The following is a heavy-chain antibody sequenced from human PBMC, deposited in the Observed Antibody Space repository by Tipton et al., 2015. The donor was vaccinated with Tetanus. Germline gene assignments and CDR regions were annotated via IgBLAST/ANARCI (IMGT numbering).Heavy chain of an antibody. D-gene: IGHD3-10*01. CDR3: ARDSGPWVRTGYFQH. Sequence: QLVQSGGGVVQPGRSLRLSCAASGFTFSSYGMHWVRQAPGKGLEWVAVIWYDGSNKYYADSVKGRFTISRDNSKNTLYLQMNSLRAEGTSVYYCARDSGPWVRTGYFQHWGKGTLVTVSS. V-gene: IGHV3-33*01. J-gene: IGHJ1*01. CDR2: IWYDGSNK. CDR1: GFTFSSYG.